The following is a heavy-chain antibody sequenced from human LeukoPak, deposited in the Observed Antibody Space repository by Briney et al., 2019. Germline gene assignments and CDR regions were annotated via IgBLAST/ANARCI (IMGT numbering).Heavy chain of an antibody. D-gene: IGHD5-18*01. CDR2: ISSSGSGK. CDR1: GFSFSSYE. V-gene: IGHV3-48*03. Sequence: PGGSLRLSCAASGFSFSSYEMTWVRQAPGKGLEWVSFISSSGSGKNYADSVKGRFTISRDNAKNSLYLQMNSLRADDTAVYYCARDPVMRYSVYYFDYWGQGTLVTVSS. CDR3: ARDPVMRYSVYYFDY. J-gene: IGHJ4*02.